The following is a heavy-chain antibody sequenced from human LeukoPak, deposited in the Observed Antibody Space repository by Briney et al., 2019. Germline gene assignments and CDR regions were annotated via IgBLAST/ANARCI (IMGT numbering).Heavy chain of an antibody. CDR3: STAGGLNWFDP. Sequence: GGSLRLSCATSGFSLSNSWMSWVRQAPGKGLEWVSNIKEDGSERYYLDSVEGRFAISRDNAKNSLYLQMHSIRAEDTPVYHCSTAGGLNWFDPRGQGTLVIVSS. J-gene: IGHJ5*02. CDR2: IKEDGSER. D-gene: IGHD1-14*01. V-gene: IGHV3-7*01. CDR1: GFSLSNSW.